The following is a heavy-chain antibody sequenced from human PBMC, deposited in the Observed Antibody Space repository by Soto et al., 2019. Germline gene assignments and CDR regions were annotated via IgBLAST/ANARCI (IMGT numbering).Heavy chain of an antibody. CDR1: GYTFTGYY. CDR2: INPNSGGT. J-gene: IGHJ6*02. Sequence: EASVKVSCKASGYTFTGYYMHWVRQAPGQGLECMGWINPNSGGTNYAQKFQGRVTMTRDTSISTAYMELSRLRSDDTAVYYCARGSCSGGSCYQPLRYYYGMDVWGQGTTVTVSS. CDR3: ARGSCSGGSCYQPLRYYYGMDV. V-gene: IGHV1-2*02. D-gene: IGHD2-15*01.